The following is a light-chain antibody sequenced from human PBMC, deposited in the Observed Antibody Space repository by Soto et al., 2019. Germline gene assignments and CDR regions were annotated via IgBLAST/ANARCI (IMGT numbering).Light chain of an antibody. CDR1: SSNIGAGYD. J-gene: IGLJ2*01. V-gene: IGLV1-40*01. CDR3: QSYDSSLTGAV. Sequence: QSVLTQPPSVSGAPGQRVTLSCTESSSNIGAGYDVHWYQQLPGTAPKLLFYGNTNRPSGVPDRFSGSKSGTSASLAITGLQSEDEADYYCQSYDSSLTGAVFGGGTKLTVL. CDR2: GNT.